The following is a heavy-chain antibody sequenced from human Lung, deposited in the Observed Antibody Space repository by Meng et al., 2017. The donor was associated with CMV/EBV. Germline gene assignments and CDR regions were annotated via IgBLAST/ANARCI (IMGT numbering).Heavy chain of an antibody. Sequence: ASXXVSXKASGYTXTSYYMHWVRQAPGQGLEWMGIINPSGGSTSYAQKFQGRVTMTRDTSTSTVYMELSSLRSEDTAVYYCARDNEDPEGYQLLYKRESWFDPWXQGTXVTVSS. CDR2: INPSGGST. CDR3: ARDNEDPEGYQLLYKRESWFDP. D-gene: IGHD2-2*02. J-gene: IGHJ5*02. CDR1: GYTXTSYY. V-gene: IGHV1-46*01.